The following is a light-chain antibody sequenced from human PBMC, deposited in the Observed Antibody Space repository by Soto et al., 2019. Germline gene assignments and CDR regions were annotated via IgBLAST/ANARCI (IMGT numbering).Light chain of an antibody. J-gene: IGKJ1*01. CDR1: QNIIIY. CDR2: TAS. Sequence: DIQLTQSPSSLSASVGDRVTISCRASQNIIIYLNWYQHRAGNAPKLLISTASNLQSGVPSRFSGSGSGTDFTLTISSLQLEDFATYYCQQSYTIPTFGQGTKVEI. V-gene: IGKV1-39*01. CDR3: QQSYTIPT.